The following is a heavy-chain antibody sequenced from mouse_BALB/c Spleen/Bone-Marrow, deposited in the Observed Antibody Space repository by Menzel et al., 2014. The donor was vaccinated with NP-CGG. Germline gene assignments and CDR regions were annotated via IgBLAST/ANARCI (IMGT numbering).Heavy chain of an antibody. CDR2: ISSGSSTI. Sequence: EVQGVESGGGLVQPGGSRKLSCAASGFTFSSFGMHWVRQAPEKGLEWVAYISSGSSTIYYADTVKGRFTISRDNPKNTLFLQMTSLWSEDTAMYYCARSLYYRYNFFDYWGQGTTLTVSS. J-gene: IGHJ2*01. CDR3: ARSLYYRYNFFDY. V-gene: IGHV5-17*02. CDR1: GFTFSSFG. D-gene: IGHD2-14*01.